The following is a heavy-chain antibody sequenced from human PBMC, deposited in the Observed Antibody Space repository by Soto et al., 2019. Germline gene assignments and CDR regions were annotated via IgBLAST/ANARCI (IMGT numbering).Heavy chain of an antibody. Sequence: ASVKVSCKASGYTFTSYAMHWVRQAPGQRLEWMGWINAGSGNTKYSQKFQGRVTITRDTSASTAYMELSSLRSEDTAVYYCARERYSSGWYDWYFDLWGRGTLVTVSS. CDR2: INAGSGNT. D-gene: IGHD6-19*01. CDR1: GYTFTSYA. J-gene: IGHJ2*01. CDR3: ARERYSSGWYDWYFDL. V-gene: IGHV1-3*01.